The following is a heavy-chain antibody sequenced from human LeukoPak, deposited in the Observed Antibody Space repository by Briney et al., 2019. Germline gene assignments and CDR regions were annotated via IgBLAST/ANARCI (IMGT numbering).Heavy chain of an antibody. V-gene: IGHV3-30*18. D-gene: IGHD5-18*01. J-gene: IGHJ4*02. CDR2: ISYDGSNK. CDR1: GFTFSSYG. Sequence: PGRSLRLPCAASGFTFSSYGMHWVRQAPGKGLEWVAVISYDGSNKYYADSVKGRFTISRDNSKNTLYLQMNSLRAEDTAVYYCAKDRGAAMVWVYYFDYWGQGTLVTVSS. CDR3: AKDRGAAMVWVYYFDY.